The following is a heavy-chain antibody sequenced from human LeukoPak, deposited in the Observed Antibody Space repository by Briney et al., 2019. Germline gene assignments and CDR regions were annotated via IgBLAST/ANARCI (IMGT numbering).Heavy chain of an antibody. D-gene: IGHD3-3*01. CDR3: ARLGAWGDFWSGYSNYFDY. CDR1: GFTFSRFW. CDR2: IKEDGSEK. V-gene: IGHV3-7*01. J-gene: IGHJ4*02. Sequence: GGSLRLSCAGSGFTFSRFWMTWVRQAPGKGLEWVANIKEDGSEKYYVDSVKGRFTISRDNAKNSLYLQMNSLRAEDTAVYYCARLGAWGDFWSGYSNYFDYWGQGTLVTVSS.